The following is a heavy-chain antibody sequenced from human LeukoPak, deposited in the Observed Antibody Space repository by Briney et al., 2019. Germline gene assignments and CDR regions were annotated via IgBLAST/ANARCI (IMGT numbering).Heavy chain of an antibody. CDR2: ISWDGGST. Sequence: GGSLRLSCAASGFTFDDYTMHWVRQAPGKGLEWVSLISWDGGSTYYADSVKGRFTISRDNSKNSLYLQMNSLRTEDTALYYCAKDIGGRYCSGGSCYPAEYFQHWGQGTLVTVSS. J-gene: IGHJ1*01. D-gene: IGHD2-15*01. CDR3: AKDIGGRYCSGGSCYPAEYFQH. CDR1: GFTFDDYT. V-gene: IGHV3-43*01.